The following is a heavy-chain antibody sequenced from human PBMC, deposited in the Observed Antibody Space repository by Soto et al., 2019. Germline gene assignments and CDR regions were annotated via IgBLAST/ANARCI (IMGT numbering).Heavy chain of an antibody. Sequence: ASVKVSCKVPGYTLTELSMHWMRQAPGKGLEWMGGFDPEDGETIYAQKFQGRVTMTEDTPTDTAYMELSSLRSEDTAVYYCATPRGYYYGSGLNYYGMDVWGQGTTVTVSS. D-gene: IGHD3-10*01. CDR1: GYTLTELS. CDR2: FDPEDGET. J-gene: IGHJ6*02. CDR3: ATPRGYYYGSGLNYYGMDV. V-gene: IGHV1-24*01.